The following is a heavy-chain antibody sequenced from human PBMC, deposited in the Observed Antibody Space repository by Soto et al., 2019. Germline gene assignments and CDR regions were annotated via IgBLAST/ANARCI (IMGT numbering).Heavy chain of an antibody. CDR3: ARDLKWFGDYNYWGMDV. V-gene: IGHV3-21*01. Sequence: GGSLGLSCAASGFTFSSYSMNWVRQAPGKGLEWVSSISSSSSYIYYADSVKGRFTISRDNAKNSLYLQMNSLRAEDTAVYYCARDLKWFGDYNYWGMDVWGQGTTVTVSS. CDR1: GFTFSSYS. CDR2: ISSSSSYI. D-gene: IGHD3-10*01. J-gene: IGHJ6*02.